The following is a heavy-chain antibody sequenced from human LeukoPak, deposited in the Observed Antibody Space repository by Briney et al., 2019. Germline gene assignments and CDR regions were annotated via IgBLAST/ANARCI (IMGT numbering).Heavy chain of an antibody. Sequence: GGSLRLSCAASGFTFSRYWMHWVRQAPGKGLVWVSRINSDGSTTGYADSVKGRFTISRDNAKNTLFLQMNSLRAEDTAVYYCARVPVEVYYDSSGYYYYFDYWGQGTLVTVSS. D-gene: IGHD3-22*01. V-gene: IGHV3-74*01. CDR1: GFTFSRYW. CDR3: ARVPVEVYYDSSGYYYYFDY. CDR2: INSDGSTT. J-gene: IGHJ4*02.